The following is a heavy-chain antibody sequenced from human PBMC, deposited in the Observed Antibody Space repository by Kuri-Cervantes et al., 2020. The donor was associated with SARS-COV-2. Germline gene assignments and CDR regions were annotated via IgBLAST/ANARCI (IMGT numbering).Heavy chain of an antibody. CDR1: GYTFTSHH. D-gene: IGHD3-10*01. CDR2: INPSGGST. J-gene: IGHJ4*02. Sequence: ASGKVSCKASGYTFTSHHIDWVRQSPGQGLEWMGIINPSGGSTNYAQKFQGRVTMTRDTSISTAYMELSRLRSDDTAVYYCARDLITMIRGVISVLEFWGQGTLVTVSS. CDR3: ARDLITMIRGVISVLEF. V-gene: IGHV1-46*01.